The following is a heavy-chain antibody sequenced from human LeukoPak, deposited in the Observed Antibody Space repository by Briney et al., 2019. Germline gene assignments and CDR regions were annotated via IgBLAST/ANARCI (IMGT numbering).Heavy chain of an antibody. CDR1: GFTFDDYA. CDR3: AKDIGSGSYYDY. J-gene: IGHJ4*02. Sequence: GGSLRLSCAASGFTFDDYAMHWVRQAPGKGLEWVSGISWNSGSIGYADSVKGRFTISRDNAKNSLYLHMNSLRAEDTALYYCAKDIGSGSYYDYWGQGTLVTVSS. D-gene: IGHD1-26*01. CDR2: ISWNSGSI. V-gene: IGHV3-9*01.